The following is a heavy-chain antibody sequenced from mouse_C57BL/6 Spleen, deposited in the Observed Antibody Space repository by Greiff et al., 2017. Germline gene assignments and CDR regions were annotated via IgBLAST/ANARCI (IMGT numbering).Heavy chain of an antibody. Sequence: QVQLQQSGPELVKPGASVKISCKASGYAFSSSWMNWVKQRPGKGLEGIGRIYPGDGDTNYNGKFKGKATLTADKSSSTAYMQLSSLTSEDSAVYFCARALRYYFDYWGQGTTLTVSS. CDR3: ARALRYYFDY. CDR1: GYAFSSSW. CDR2: IYPGDGDT. D-gene: IGHD1-1*01. V-gene: IGHV1-82*01. J-gene: IGHJ2*01.